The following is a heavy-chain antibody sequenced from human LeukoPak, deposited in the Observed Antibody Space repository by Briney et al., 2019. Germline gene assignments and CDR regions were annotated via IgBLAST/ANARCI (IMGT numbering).Heavy chain of an antibody. D-gene: IGHD6-19*01. Sequence: SETLSLTCTVSGGPISSYYWSWIRQPPGKGLEWIGYIYYSGSTNYNPSLKSRATISVDTSKNQFSLKLSSVTAADTAVYYCARGGAVAGTALGDWFDPWGQGTLVTVSS. CDR1: GGPISSYY. V-gene: IGHV4-59*01. J-gene: IGHJ5*02. CDR3: ARGGAVAGTALGDWFDP. CDR2: IYYSGST.